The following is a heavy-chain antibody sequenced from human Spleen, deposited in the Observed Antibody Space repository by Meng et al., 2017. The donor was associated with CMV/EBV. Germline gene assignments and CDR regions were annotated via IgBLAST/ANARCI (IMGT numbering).Heavy chain of an antibody. CDR2: ISGSGSSI. CDR1: EFTFSTYA. D-gene: IGHD3-3*01. J-gene: IGHJ6*02. Sequence: GESLKISCAASEFTFSTYAMSWVRQASGRGLEWVSGISGSGSSIYYADSVKGRFTISRDNSKNTLYLQMNSLRAEDTAAYYCAKGDNDFWSGHFGLSGMDVWGQGTTVTVSS. CDR3: AKGDNDFWSGHFGLSGMDV. V-gene: IGHV3-23*01.